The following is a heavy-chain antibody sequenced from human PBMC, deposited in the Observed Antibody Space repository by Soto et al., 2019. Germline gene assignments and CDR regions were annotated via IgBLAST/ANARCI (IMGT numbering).Heavy chain of an antibody. CDR1: GYPFISYR. CDR3: ARHATYYDILSGYYFDY. CDR2: ISPGDSDT. V-gene: IGHV5-51*01. Sequence: PGESLTISCKGSGYPFISYRIGWVRQVTGKGLEWMGIISPGDSDTKYSQSFQGQVTISADKSISTAYLQWNSLKASDTAMYYCARHATYYDILSGYYFDYWGHGTLVTYPQ. D-gene: IGHD3-9*01. J-gene: IGHJ4*01.